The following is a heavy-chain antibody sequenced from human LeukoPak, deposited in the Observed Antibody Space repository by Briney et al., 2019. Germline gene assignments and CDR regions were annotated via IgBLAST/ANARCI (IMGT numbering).Heavy chain of an antibody. CDR3: ARGRTIWFGKTYYFDY. D-gene: IGHD3-10*01. J-gene: IGHJ4*02. CDR1: GGSFSGYY. V-gene: IGHV4-34*01. CDR2: INHSGST. Sequence: SETLSLTCAVYGGSFSGYYWSWIRQPPGKGLEWIGEINHSGSTNYNPSLKSRVTTSVDTSKNQFSLKLSSVTAADTAVYYCARGRTIWFGKTYYFDYWGQGTLVTVSS.